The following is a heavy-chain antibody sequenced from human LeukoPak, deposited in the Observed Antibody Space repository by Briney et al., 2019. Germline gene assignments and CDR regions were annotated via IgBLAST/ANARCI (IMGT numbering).Heavy chain of an antibody. J-gene: IGHJ4*02. CDR3: AKDFAVTFGGVYDY. V-gene: IGHV3-23*01. Sequence: SCKASGGTFSSYAMSWVRQAPGKGLEWVSGISGSGGSTYYADSVKGRFTISRDNSKNTLYLQMNSLRAEDTAVYYCAKDFAVTFGGVYDYWGQGTLVTVSS. CDR1: GGTFSSYA. D-gene: IGHD3-16*01. CDR2: ISGSGGST.